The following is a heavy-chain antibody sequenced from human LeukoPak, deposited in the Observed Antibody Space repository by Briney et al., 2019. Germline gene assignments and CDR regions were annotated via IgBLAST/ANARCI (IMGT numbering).Heavy chain of an antibody. D-gene: IGHD6-13*01. CDR3: ARVTPAAEDY. V-gene: IGHV4-31*03. CDR1: GGSISSGGYY. Sequence: SETLSLTCTVSGGSISSGGYYWSWIRQHPGKGLEWIGYIYYSGSTYYNPPLKSRVTISVDTSKNQFSLKLSSVTAADTAVYYCARVTPAAEDYWGQGTLVTVSS. CDR2: IYYSGST. J-gene: IGHJ4*02.